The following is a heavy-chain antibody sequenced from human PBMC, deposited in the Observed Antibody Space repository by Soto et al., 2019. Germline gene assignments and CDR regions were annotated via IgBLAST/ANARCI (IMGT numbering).Heavy chain of an antibody. J-gene: IGHJ1*01. CDR1: GFNFSSYA. D-gene: IGHD6-13*01. CDR3: ARDQAAGGTISRYFQD. CDR2: ISGGGSTT. V-gene: IGHV3-23*01. Sequence: EVQLLESGGGLVQPEGSLRLSCEASGFNFSSYAMSWVRQAPGKGLEWVSGISGGGSTTYYADSVKGRFTISRDNSKNTLYLQVNSLRTEYTAVYYCARDQAAGGTISRYFQDWGQGTLVTVSS.